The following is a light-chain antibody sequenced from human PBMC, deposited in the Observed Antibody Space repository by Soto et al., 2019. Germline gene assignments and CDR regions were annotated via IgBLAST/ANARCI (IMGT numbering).Light chain of an antibody. J-gene: IGLJ1*01. CDR3: SSYTSRSTPYV. V-gene: IGLV2-14*01. CDR2: DVS. Sequence: QSVLTQPASVSGSPGQSITISCTGTSSDVGAYNYVSWYQQHPGRAPKLMLYDVSNRPSGISNRFSGSKSGNTASLTISGLQAEDEADYYCSSYTSRSTPYVFGTGTKVTVL. CDR1: SSDVGAYNY.